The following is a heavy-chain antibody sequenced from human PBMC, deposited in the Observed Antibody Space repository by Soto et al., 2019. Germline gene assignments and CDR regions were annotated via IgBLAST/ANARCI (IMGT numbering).Heavy chain of an antibody. CDR1: GYSVTSGSYS. D-gene: IGHD1-7*01. V-gene: IGHV4-61*03. Sequence: PSEALSLPCVVSGYSVTSGSYSWTWLRQPPGKGLEWIGYISYTGRTKYNPSLQSRVTISVDTSKNDFSLNLSSVTAADTAVYFCGRESGETWDYEAYWGQGTPVTVSS. CDR2: ISYTGRT. J-gene: IGHJ4*02. CDR3: GRESGETWDYEAY.